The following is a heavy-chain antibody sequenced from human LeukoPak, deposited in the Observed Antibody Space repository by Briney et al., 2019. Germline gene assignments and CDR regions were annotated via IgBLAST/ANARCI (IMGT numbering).Heavy chain of an antibody. D-gene: IGHD3-10*01. CDR3: ARVLMLRAVTFDY. CDR1: GFTVSSNY. J-gene: IGHJ4*02. Sequence: GGSLRLSCAASGFTVSSNYLSWVRQAPGKGLEWVSVIYSGGSTYYADSVKGRFTISRDNSKNTLYLQMNSLRAEDTAVYYCARVLMLRAVTFDYWGQGTLVTVSS. CDR2: IYSGGST. V-gene: IGHV3-53*01.